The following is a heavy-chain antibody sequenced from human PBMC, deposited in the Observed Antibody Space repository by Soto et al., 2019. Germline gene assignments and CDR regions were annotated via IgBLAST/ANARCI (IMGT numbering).Heavy chain of an antibody. CDR1: GFTFSNYA. V-gene: IGHV3-23*01. CDR3: AKWSQDILTGYYYFDY. J-gene: IGHJ4*02. CDR2: ISGSGAST. D-gene: IGHD3-9*01. Sequence: PGGSLRLSCAASGFTFSNYAMTWVRQAPGKGLEWVSGISGSGASTYYADSVKGRFTISRDNSKSTLYLQMNSLGAEDTALYYCAKWSQDILTGYYYFDYWGQGTLVTVYS.